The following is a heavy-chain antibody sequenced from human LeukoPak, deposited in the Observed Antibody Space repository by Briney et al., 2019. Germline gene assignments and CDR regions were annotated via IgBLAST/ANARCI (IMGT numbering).Heavy chain of an antibody. CDR3: ARAAKWELLKGGLDS. CDR2: INLNSGGT. Sequence: ASVTVSCKASGYTSTDFYMHWVRQAPGQGLEWMGCINLNSGGTNYAQNFQGRVTMTRDTSISTAYMELNRLISDDTAVYYCARAAKWELLKGGLDSWGQGTLVTVSS. V-gene: IGHV1-2*02. CDR1: GYTSTDFY. D-gene: IGHD1-26*01. J-gene: IGHJ4*02.